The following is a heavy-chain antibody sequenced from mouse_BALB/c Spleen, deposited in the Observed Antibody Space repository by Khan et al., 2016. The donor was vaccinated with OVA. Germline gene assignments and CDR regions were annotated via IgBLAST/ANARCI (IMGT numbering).Heavy chain of an antibody. D-gene: IGHD2-10*01. CDR3: ARNAYFGNYFDF. CDR1: GYTFTNYW. CDR2: IYPGDGRV. J-gene: IGHJ2*02. Sequence: VQLQQSGAELVNPGASVRLSCKASGYTFTNYWVHWVKQRPGQGLEWIGEIYPGDGRVNYNQKLRIKATLTVANSASTAYMQLSSLTSDDSAVYYCARNAYFGNYFDFWGQGTSLSVSS. V-gene: IGHV1S81*02.